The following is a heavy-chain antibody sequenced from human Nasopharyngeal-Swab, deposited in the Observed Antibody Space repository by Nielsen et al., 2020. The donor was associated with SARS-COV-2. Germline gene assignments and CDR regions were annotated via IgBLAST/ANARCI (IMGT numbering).Heavy chain of an antibody. CDR1: GFTFSTYS. J-gene: IGHJ4*02. CDR3: ARGLRVLGNFDY. Sequence: GESLKISCAASGFTFSTYSMNWVRQVPGKGLEWVSFIRGTSGYKNYADSVKGRFTISRDNVKKSLYLQMNNLRAEDTAVYYYARGLRVLGNFDYWGQGTLVTVSS. V-gene: IGHV3-21*01. CDR2: IRGTSGYK. D-gene: IGHD7-27*01.